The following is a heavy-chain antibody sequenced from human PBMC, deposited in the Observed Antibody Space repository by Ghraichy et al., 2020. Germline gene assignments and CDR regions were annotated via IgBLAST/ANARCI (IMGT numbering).Heavy chain of an antibody. CDR2: INHSGST. V-gene: IGHV4-34*01. CDR3: AIPNPANSRDGYTPFDY. CDR1: GGSFSGYY. J-gene: IGHJ4*02. Sequence: SETLSLTCAVYGGSFSGYYWSWIRQPPGKGLEWIGEINHSGSTNYNPSLKSRVTISVDTSKNQFSLKLSSVTAADTAVYYCAIPNPANSRDGYTPFDYWGQGTLVTVSS. D-gene: IGHD5-24*01.